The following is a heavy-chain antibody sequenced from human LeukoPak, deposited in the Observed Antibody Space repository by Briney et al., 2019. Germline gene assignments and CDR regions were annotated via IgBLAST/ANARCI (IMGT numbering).Heavy chain of an antibody. V-gene: IGHV4-30-4*07. D-gene: IGHD3-10*01. Sequence: EASETLSLTCAVSGGSISSGGYSWSWIRQPPGKGLEWIGYIYYSGNTYYNPSLKSRVTISVDTSKNQFSLKLSSVTAADTAVYYCAAITMVRSPYYCYYMDVWGKGTTVTISS. CDR2: IYYSGNT. CDR3: AAITMVRSPYYCYYMDV. J-gene: IGHJ6*03. CDR1: GGSISSGGYS.